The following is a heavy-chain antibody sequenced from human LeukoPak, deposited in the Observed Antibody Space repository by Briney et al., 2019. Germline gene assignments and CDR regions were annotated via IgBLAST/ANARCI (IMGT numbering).Heavy chain of an antibody. CDR2: TYYRSKWYN. D-gene: IGHD5-18*01. Sequence: SQTLSLTSAISGDSLSSNSAAWNWIRQSPSRGLEWLGRTYYRSKWYNDYAVSVKSRITINPDTSENHFSLQLNSVTPEYTAVHYCARGYGYYFDYWGQGTLVTVSS. CDR3: ARGYGYYFDY. J-gene: IGHJ4*02. V-gene: IGHV6-1*01. CDR1: GDSLSSNSAA.